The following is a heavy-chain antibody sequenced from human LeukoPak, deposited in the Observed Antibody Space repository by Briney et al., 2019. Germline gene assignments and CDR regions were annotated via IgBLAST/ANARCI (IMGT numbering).Heavy chain of an antibody. CDR2: IIPIFGTA. D-gene: IGHD3-10*01. Sequence: VKVSCKASGGTFSSYAISWVRQAPGQGLEWMGGIIPIFGTANYAQKFQGRVTITADESTSTAYMELSSLRSEDTAVYYCARGWRLWFGELNGMDVWGQGTTVTVSS. CDR1: GGTFSSYA. V-gene: IGHV1-69*01. J-gene: IGHJ6*02. CDR3: ARGWRLWFGELNGMDV.